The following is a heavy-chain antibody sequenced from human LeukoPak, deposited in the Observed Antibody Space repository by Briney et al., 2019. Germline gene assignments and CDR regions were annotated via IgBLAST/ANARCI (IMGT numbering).Heavy chain of an antibody. Sequence: GGSLRLSCRDSGFTFSSYVMNWARQAPGLGLEWVSAISGSDGSTYYADSVKGRFTISRDNSKNTLYLHMNSLRAEDTAVYYCAKESLGFDPWGQGTLVTVSS. CDR3: AKESLGFDP. V-gene: IGHV3-23*01. CDR1: GFTFSSYV. J-gene: IGHJ5*02. CDR2: ISGSDGST.